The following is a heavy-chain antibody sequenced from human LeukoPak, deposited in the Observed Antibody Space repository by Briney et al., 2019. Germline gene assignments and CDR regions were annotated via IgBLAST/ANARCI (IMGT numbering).Heavy chain of an antibody. Sequence: PGGSLRLSCAASGFTFSSYEMNWVRQSPGKRLEWVSYISSRGTTIYYADSVKGRFTISRDNAKNSLYLPMNSLRAEDTAVYYCARGGYCSSSICYSLNAFDIWGQGTMFTVSS. CDR3: ARGGYCSSSICYSLNAFDI. CDR2: ISSRGTTI. CDR1: GFTFSSYE. J-gene: IGHJ3*02. V-gene: IGHV3-48*03. D-gene: IGHD2-2*01.